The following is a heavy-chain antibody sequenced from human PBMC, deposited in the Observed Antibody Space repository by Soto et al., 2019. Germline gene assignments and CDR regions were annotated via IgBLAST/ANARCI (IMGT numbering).Heavy chain of an antibody. CDR2: IYYSGST. CDR1: GGSISSSSYF. J-gene: IGHJ5*02. Sequence: QLQLQESGPGLVKPSETLSLTCSVSGGSISSSSYFWGWIRQPPGKGLEWIGSIYYSGSTYYNPSLKSRITLSLXTSKNQFSLKLSSVTAADTAVYYCARHPSDFWFDPWGQGTLVTVSS. CDR3: ARHPSDFWFDP. V-gene: IGHV4-39*01. D-gene: IGHD2-21*02.